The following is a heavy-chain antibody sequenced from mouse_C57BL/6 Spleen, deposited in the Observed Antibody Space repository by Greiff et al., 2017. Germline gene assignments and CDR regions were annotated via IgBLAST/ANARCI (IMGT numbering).Heavy chain of an antibody. V-gene: IGHV1-69*01. J-gene: IGHJ1*03. CDR2: IDPSDSYT. CDR3: ARKYYSNYNWYFDV. CDR1: GYTFTSYW. D-gene: IGHD2-5*01. Sequence: QVQLQQPGAELVMPGASVKLSCKASGYTFTSYWMHWVQQRPGQGLEWIGEIDPSDSYTNYNQKFQGKSTFTVDKSSSTAYMQLSSLTSEDSAVYYCARKYYSNYNWYFDVWGTGTTVTVSS.